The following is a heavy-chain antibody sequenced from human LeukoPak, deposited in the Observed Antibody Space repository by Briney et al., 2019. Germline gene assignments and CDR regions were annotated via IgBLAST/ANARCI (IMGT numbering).Heavy chain of an antibody. D-gene: IGHD3/OR15-3a*01. V-gene: IGHV3-7*02. J-gene: IGHJ4*02. CDR3: ASIGLRSRRDY. CDR2: IKQDGSEK. Sequence: PGGSLRLSCAASGFSFTNYWMNWVRQAPGKGLEWVANIKQDGSEKYYVDSVKGRFTISRDNAKNSLYLQMNSLRAEDTAVYYCASIGLRSRRDYWGQGTLVTVSS. CDR1: GFSFTNYW.